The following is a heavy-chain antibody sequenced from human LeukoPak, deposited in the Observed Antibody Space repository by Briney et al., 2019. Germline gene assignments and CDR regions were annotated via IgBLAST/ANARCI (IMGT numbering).Heavy chain of an antibody. CDR1: GYIFTNFG. D-gene: IGHD3-9*01. V-gene: IGHV1-18*01. CDR2: ISTYNADT. J-gene: IGHJ4*02. Sequence: ASVKVSCKAFGYIFTNFGITWVRQAPGQGLEWMGWISTYNADTDYAQKFQGRVTMTTETSTSTAYMELRSLISDDTAVYYCARDPGQYYDILTGYYTPYYFDYWGQGTLVTVSS. CDR3: ARDPGQYYDILTGYYTPYYFDY.